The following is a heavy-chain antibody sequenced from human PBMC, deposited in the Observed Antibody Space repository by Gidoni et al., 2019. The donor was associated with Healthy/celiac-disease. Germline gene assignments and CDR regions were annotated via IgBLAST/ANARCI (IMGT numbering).Heavy chain of an antibody. V-gene: IGHV3-48*02. CDR2: ISSSSSTI. D-gene: IGHD5-12*01. J-gene: IGHJ4*02. CDR3: ARGGGYNYDY. Sequence: SYISSSSSTIYYADSVKGRFTISRDNAKNSLYLQMNSLRDEDTAVYYCARGGGYNYDYWGQGTLVTVSS.